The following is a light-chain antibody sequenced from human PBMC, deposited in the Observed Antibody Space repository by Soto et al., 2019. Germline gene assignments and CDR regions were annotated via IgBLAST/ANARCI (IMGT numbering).Light chain of an antibody. CDR1: HSISGW. J-gene: IGKJ5*01. CDR3: QQYGDSPRT. CDR2: DAS. Sequence: DIQMTQSPSTLAASIGDRVTITCRASHSISGWLAWYQQKPGKAPKLLISDASSLESGVPSRFSGSGSGTEFTLTIARLEPEDFAVYYCQQYGDSPRTFGQGTRLEL. V-gene: IGKV1-5*01.